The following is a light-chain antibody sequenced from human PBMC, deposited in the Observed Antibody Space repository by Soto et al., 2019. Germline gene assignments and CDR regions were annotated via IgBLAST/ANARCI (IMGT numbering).Light chain of an antibody. CDR2: DVS. V-gene: IGLV2-11*01. Sequence: QSALTQPRSVSGSPGQSVTISRTGTSSDVGAYNYVSWYQQHPGKVPKLMIYDVSRRPSGVPDRFSGSKSGNTASLTISGLQADDEADYYCCSYAGSYTLVFGGGTKVTVL. CDR3: CSYAGSYTLV. J-gene: IGLJ3*02. CDR1: SSDVGAYNY.